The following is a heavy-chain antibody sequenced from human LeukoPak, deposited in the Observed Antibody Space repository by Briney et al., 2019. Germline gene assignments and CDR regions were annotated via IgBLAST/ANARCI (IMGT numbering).Heavy chain of an antibody. CDR1: GXSFSSYY. D-gene: IGHD1-14*01. CDR3: VTRTD. Sequence: SETLSLTCTVYGXSFSSYYWAWIRQPPGEGLEWIGEINPGGGTNYNPSLKSRVTMSKDTSKNHFSLKLSSVTAADTAVYYCVTRTDWAQGTLVTVSS. V-gene: IGHV4-34*01. CDR2: INPGGGT. J-gene: IGHJ4*02.